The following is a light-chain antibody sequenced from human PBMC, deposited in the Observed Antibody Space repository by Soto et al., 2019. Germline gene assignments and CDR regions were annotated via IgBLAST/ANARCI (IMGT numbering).Light chain of an antibody. J-gene: IGKJ1*01. CDR2: KAS. CDR3: QQYNNYWT. V-gene: IGKV1-5*03. Sequence: DIQMTQSPSTLSASVGDRVTITCRASQSINSRLAWYQQKPGKAPKLLIYKASSLESGVPSRFSGSGSGTEFTLTMSSLQPDDVATYYCQQYNNYWTFGQGTKVEIK. CDR1: QSINSR.